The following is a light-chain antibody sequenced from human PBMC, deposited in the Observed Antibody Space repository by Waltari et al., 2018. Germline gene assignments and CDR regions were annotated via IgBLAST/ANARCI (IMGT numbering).Light chain of an antibody. V-gene: IGLV2-8*01. CDR3: SSYAGSNNVV. Sequence: QSALTQPPSASGSPGQSVTISCTGTSSDVGGHNLVPWYQQHPGKAPKLMIYEVSKRPSGVPDRFSGSKSGNTASLTVSGLQAEDEADYYCSSYAGSNNVVFGGGTKLTVL. CDR2: EVS. CDR1: SSDVGGHNL. J-gene: IGLJ2*01.